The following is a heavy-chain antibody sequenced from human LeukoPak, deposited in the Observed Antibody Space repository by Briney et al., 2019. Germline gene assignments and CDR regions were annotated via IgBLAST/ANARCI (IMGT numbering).Heavy chain of an antibody. D-gene: IGHD4-17*01. Sequence: GGCMRLSCAASGFTVSSHFMNWVRQAPGKGLEWVSVISSGGGTYDADSVRGRFVISRDNSKNTVYLQMNSLRAEDTALYYCASSTDHGDRDSWGQGTLVSVSS. CDR3: ASSTDHGDRDS. V-gene: IGHV3-66*01. CDR2: ISSGGGT. CDR1: GFTVSSHF. J-gene: IGHJ4*02.